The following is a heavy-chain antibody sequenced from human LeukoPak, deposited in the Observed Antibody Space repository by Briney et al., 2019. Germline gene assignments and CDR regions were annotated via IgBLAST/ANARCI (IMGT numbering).Heavy chain of an antibody. CDR2: IFYSGST. Sequence: SETLSLTCTVSGGSISSSGYYWGWIRQPPGKGLEWIGSIFYSGSTYYNPSLRSRVTISVDTSKNQFSLKLSSVTAAETAVYYCARAYTSSWYYWGQGTLVTFSS. D-gene: IGHD6-13*01. J-gene: IGHJ4*02. CDR1: GGSISSSGYY. CDR3: ARAYTSSWYY. V-gene: IGHV4-39*01.